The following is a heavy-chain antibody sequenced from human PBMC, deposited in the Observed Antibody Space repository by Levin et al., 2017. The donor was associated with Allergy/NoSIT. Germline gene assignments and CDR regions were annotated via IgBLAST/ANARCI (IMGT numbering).Heavy chain of an antibody. CDR2: ISAYKGNT. V-gene: IGHV1-18*01. J-gene: IGHJ4*02. D-gene: IGHD4-17*01. CDR3: ATQGRVDYGDDVGLDY. CDR1: GYTFTSYG. Sequence: ASVKVSCKASGYTFTSYGFSWVRQAPGQGLEWMGWISAYKGNTNYAQNLQGRVTMTTVTSTSTAYMELRSLRSDDTAVYYCATQGRVDYGDDVGLDYWGQGTLVTVSS.